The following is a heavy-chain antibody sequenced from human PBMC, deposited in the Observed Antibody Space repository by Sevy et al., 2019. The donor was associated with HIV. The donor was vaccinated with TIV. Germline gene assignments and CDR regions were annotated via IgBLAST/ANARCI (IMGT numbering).Heavy chain of an antibody. CDR2: IIPMFGTA. V-gene: IGHV1-69*13. D-gene: IGHD6-13*01. CDR3: AKSISWYASFDS. J-gene: IGHJ4*02. CDR1: GRTFSNYA. Sequence: ASVKVSCKASGRTFSNYAISWVRQAPGQGLEWMGGIIPMFGTANYVQKFQGRVTSTADESTSTAYMELSSLRSEDTAVYYCAKSISWYASFDSWGQGTLVTVSS.